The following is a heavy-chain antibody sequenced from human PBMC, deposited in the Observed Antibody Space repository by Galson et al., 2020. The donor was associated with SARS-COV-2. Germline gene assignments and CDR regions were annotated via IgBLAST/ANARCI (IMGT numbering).Heavy chain of an antibody. J-gene: IGHJ1*01. V-gene: IGHV4-39*01. CDR2: IYYTGST. D-gene: IGHD3-10*01. Sequence: SETLSLTCSVSGGSISSSRHFWGWVRQPPGKGLEWIGTIYYTGSTNYNPSLKSRIIMSVDTSKNQFSLKLNSMTAADTAVYYCARRELVHSYGSGFGAEYFEHWGQGTLVTVSS. CDR1: GGSISSSRHF. CDR3: ARRELVHSYGSGFGAEYFEH.